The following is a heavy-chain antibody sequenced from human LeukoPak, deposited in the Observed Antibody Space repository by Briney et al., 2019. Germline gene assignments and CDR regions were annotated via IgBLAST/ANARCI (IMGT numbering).Heavy chain of an antibody. J-gene: IGHJ3*02. V-gene: IGHV3-7*04. CDR1: RFTFSSYW. D-gene: IGHD2/OR15-2a*01. CDR3: AGRGFYFDI. Sequence: GGSLRLSCAASRFTFSSYWMSWVRQAPGKGLEWVANIKQDGSEKYYVDSVKGRFTISRDNAKNSLYLQMNSLRAEDTAVYYCAGRGFYFDIWGQGTMVTVSS. CDR2: IKQDGSEK.